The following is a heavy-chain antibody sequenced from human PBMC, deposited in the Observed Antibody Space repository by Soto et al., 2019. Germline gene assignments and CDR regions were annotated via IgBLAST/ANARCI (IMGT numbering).Heavy chain of an antibody. CDR2: IFSNDEK. D-gene: IGHD3-3*01. Sequence: QVTLKESGPVLVKPTETLTLTCTVSGFSLSNARMGVSWIRQPPGKALEWLAHIFSNDEKSYSTSLKSRLTISKDPSKNQVVLTMTNMDPVDTATYYCAHKAPDYDFWSGYYTGNWFDPWGQGTLVTVSS. CDR3: AHKAPDYDFWSGYYTGNWFDP. J-gene: IGHJ5*02. V-gene: IGHV2-26*01. CDR1: GFSLSNARMG.